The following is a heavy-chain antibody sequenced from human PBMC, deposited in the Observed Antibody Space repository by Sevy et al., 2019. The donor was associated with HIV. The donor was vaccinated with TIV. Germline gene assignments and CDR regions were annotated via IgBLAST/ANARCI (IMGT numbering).Heavy chain of an antibody. J-gene: IGHJ3*02. CDR1: GFTFSSFA. Sequence: GRSLRLSCAASGFTFSSFAMSWVRQTPGKGLEWVSGLNGSGGRTYYPDSVKGRFTISRDNSKNTLNLQMNSLRAEDTAVYYCAKDTDSGSYLNDAFDIWGQGTMVTVSS. CDR2: LNGSGGRT. V-gene: IGHV3-23*01. D-gene: IGHD1-26*01. CDR3: AKDTDSGSYLNDAFDI.